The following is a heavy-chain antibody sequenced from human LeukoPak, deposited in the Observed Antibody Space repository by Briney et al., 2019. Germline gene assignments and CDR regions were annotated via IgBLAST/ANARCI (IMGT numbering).Heavy chain of an antibody. Sequence: GGSLRLSCAASKFTFSVYVMHWVRQAPGKGLEWVAVISNDGSIDYYTDSVKGRFIISRDDSKNRMSLQMNSLRVDDTALYYCARGPDPVVRGPRRAFDLWGQGTRVTVSS. CDR2: ISNDGSID. V-gene: IGHV3-30*13. CDR3: ARGPDPVVRGPRRAFDL. CDR1: KFTFSVYV. D-gene: IGHD3-10*01. J-gene: IGHJ3*01.